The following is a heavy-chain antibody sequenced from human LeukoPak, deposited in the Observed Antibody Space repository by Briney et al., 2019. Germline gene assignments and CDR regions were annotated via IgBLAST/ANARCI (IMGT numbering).Heavy chain of an antibody. Sequence: GGSLRLSCAASGFTFSSYSMNWVRQAPGKGLEWVSSISSSSSHIYYADSVKGRFTISRDNAKNSLYLQMNSLRAEDTAVYYCARDSYGDYSPWGQGTLVTVSS. CDR2: ISSSSSHI. CDR1: GFTFSSYS. D-gene: IGHD4-17*01. J-gene: IGHJ4*02. CDR3: ARDSYGDYSP. V-gene: IGHV3-21*01.